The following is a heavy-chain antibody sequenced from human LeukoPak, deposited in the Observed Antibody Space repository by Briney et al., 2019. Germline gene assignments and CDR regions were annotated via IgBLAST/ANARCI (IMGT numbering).Heavy chain of an antibody. CDR1: GGSFSGYY. D-gene: IGHD3-9*01. Sequence: SETLSLTCAVYGGSFSGYYWSWIRQPPGKGLEWIGEINHSGSTNYNPSLKSRVTIPVDTSKNQFSLKLSSVTAADTAVYYCASHPPLTPFDPWGQGTLVTVSS. CDR2: INHSGST. J-gene: IGHJ5*02. CDR3: ASHPPLTPFDP. V-gene: IGHV4-34*01.